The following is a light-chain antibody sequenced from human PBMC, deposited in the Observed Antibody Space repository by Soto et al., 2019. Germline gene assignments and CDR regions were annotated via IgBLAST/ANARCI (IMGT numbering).Light chain of an antibody. V-gene: IGKV3D-20*02. CDR2: DAS. CDR3: QKRSKWPPT. CDR1: QSVSSSY. Sequence: EIVLTQCPGTLSLSPGESATLSCRASQSVSSSYLAWYQQKPGQAPRLLIYDASNRATGIPARFSGSGSGTDFTLTISSLEPEDFAVYYCQKRSKWPPTXGQGTKVDI. J-gene: IGKJ1*01.